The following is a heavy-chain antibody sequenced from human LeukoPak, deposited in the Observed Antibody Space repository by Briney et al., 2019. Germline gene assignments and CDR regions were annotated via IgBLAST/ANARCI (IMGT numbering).Heavy chain of an antibody. CDR2: IYPGDSDT. CDR3: ARLTCSGGSCYNNAFDI. CDR1: GYSFTSYW. Sequence: GESLKISCKGSGYSFTSYWIGWVRQMPGKGLEWMGIIYPGDSDTRYSPSFQGQVTISADKSISTAYPQWSSLKASDTAMYYCARLTCSGGSCYNNAFDIWGQGTMVTVSS. J-gene: IGHJ3*02. V-gene: IGHV5-51*01. D-gene: IGHD2-15*01.